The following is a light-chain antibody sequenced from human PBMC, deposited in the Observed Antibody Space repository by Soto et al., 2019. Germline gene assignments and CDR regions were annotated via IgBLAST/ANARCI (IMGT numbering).Light chain of an antibody. J-gene: IGLJ1*01. CDR1: SGDIGSYNR. Sequence: QSALTQPASVSGSPGQSITISCTATSGDIGSYNRVSWYQQHPGKAPKLIIYEVTDRPSGVSNRFSGSKSGNTASLTISGLQAEDEAEYYCSSYTLIHTRACVFGPGTKVTV. CDR3: SSYTLIHTRACV. V-gene: IGLV2-14*01. CDR2: EVT.